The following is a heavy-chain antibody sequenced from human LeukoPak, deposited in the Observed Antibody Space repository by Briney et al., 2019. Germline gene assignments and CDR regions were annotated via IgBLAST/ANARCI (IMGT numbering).Heavy chain of an antibody. J-gene: IGHJ6*03. CDR3: AKDSKIVGVTFRSYHYMDV. Sequence: PGGSLRLSCAASGFTFSNYGMHWVRQAPGKGLEWVAFIRYDGSKKYYADSVKGRFTISRDNSKNTLYLQMNSLRAEDTAMYYCAKDSKIVGVTFRSYHYMDVWGKGTAVTVSS. D-gene: IGHD3-16*01. CDR2: IRYDGSKK. CDR1: GFTFSNYG. V-gene: IGHV3-30*02.